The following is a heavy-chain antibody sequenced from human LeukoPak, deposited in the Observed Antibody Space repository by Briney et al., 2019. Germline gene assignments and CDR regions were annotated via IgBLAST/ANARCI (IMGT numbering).Heavy chain of an antibody. V-gene: IGHV3-48*01. CDR2: ITTTSSII. D-gene: IGHD6-6*01. CDR1: GFTFTTYS. Sequence: GGSLRLSCAASGFTFTTYSMNWVRQAPGKGLEWVSYITTTSSIIYYADSAKGRFTISRDNAKNSLYLQMNSLRAEDTAVYYCTRDYSSSSGRAFDIWGQGTMVTVSS. CDR3: TRDYSSSSGRAFDI. J-gene: IGHJ3*02.